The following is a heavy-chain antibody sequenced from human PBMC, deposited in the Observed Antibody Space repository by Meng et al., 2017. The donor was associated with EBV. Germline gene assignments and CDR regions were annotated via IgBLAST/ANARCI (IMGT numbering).Heavy chain of an antibody. CDR2: LIPMSDAP. D-gene: IGHD3-10*01. J-gene: IGHJ4*02. CDR3: ASESGRGFTPDY. CDR1: GGTFRSDA. V-gene: IGHV1-69*01. Sequence: QRQWVQAGAEVKKPGSSVKVSCKTFGGTFRSDAISWVRQAPGQGLEWMGGLIPMSDAPHYAQKFQGRVTITADESTSTHYMDLSGLRSEDTAVYYCASESGRGFTPDYWGQGTLVTVSS.